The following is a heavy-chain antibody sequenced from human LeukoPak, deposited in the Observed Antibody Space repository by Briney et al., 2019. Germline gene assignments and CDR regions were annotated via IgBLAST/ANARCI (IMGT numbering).Heavy chain of an antibody. CDR1: GFTFNSYG. J-gene: IGHJ4*02. D-gene: IGHD7-27*01. CDR3: AKGLTGGNLLFDY. Sequence: GGSLRLSCATSGFTFNSYGMNWVRQAPGKGLEWVAFVRSDGGSEYYADSVKGRFSVSRDNSKRTVDLQMNSLRAEDTAVYYCAKGLTGGNLLFDYWGQGTLVTVSS. V-gene: IGHV3-30*02. CDR2: VRSDGGSE.